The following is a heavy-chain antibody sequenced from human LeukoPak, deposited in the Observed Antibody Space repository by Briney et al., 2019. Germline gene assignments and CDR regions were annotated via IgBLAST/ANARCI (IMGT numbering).Heavy chain of an antibody. CDR2: IIPIFGTA. Sequence: SVKVSCKASGGTFSSYAISWVRQAPGQGLEWMGGIIPIFGTANYAQKFQGRVTITADESTSTASMELSSLRSEDTAVYYCARGLLSCSGGRCYSPSGFDYWGQGTLVTVSS. J-gene: IGHJ4*02. D-gene: IGHD2-15*01. V-gene: IGHV1-69*13. CDR1: GGTFSSYA. CDR3: ARGLLSCSGGRCYSPSGFDY.